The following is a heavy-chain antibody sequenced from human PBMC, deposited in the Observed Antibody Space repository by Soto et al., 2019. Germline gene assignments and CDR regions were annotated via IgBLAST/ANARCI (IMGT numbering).Heavy chain of an antibody. V-gene: IGHV1-69*13. J-gene: IGHJ5*02. CDR2: IKPISDIT. CDR3: ARDPSTINKLIGVWFDP. Sequence: GASVKVSCKASGDTFGMFTINCVRQAPGQGLEWMGGIKPISDITNYAQRFQGRVTFTADASTSTVYLELSSLRSEDTAMYYCARDPSTINKLIGVWFDPWGQGTLVTVSS. CDR1: GDTFGMFT. D-gene: IGHD4-4*01.